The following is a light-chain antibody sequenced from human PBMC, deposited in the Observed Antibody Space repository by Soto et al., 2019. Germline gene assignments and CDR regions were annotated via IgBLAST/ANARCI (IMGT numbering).Light chain of an antibody. CDR3: QQTFLSPPT. J-gene: IGKJ1*01. CDR1: QSITNY. V-gene: IGKV1-39*01. Sequence: DIQMTQSPSSLSASVGDRVTITCRASQSITNYLNWYQQKPGKAPKLLFSGASNLQSGVPSGFSGSGFGTDFTLTISSLQPEDFATYFCQQTFLSPPTFGRGPEVEFK. CDR2: GAS.